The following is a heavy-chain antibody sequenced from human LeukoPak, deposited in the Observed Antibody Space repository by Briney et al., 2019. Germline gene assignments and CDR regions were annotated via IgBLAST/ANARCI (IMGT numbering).Heavy chain of an antibody. D-gene: IGHD3-22*01. J-gene: IGHJ3*02. CDR3: ARDTVTLIVNHAFDI. Sequence: KPSETLSLTCTVSGASISSYYWSCIRQPPGKGLEWIGYIYYSGSTDYNPSLKSRVTISVDTSKNQFSLKMSSVTAADTAVYYCARDTVTLIVNHAFDIWGQGTMVTVSS. CDR1: GASISSYY. CDR2: IYYSGST. V-gene: IGHV4-59*01.